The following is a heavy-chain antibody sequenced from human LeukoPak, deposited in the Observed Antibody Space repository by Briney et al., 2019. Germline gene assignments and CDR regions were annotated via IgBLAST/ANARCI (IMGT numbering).Heavy chain of an antibody. V-gene: IGHV3-23*01. CDR2: ISGSGDST. J-gene: IGHJ3*02. Sequence: GGSLRLSCAASGFTFSSYAMSWVRQAPGKGLEWVSVISGSGDSTYYADSVKGRFTISRDNSKNTLYLQMNSLRAEDTALYYCAKNSRWGSQTAFGTWGQGTMVTVSS. CDR3: AKNSRWGSQTAFGT. D-gene: IGHD3-16*01. CDR1: GFTFSSYA.